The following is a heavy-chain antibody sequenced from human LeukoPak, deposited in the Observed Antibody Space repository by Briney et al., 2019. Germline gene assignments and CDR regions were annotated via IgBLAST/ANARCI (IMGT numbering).Heavy chain of an antibody. Sequence: PGGSLRLSCAASGFTFSSYEMNWVRQAPGKLLEWVSGINWNGGSTGYADSVKGRFTISRDNAKNSLYLQMNSLRAEDTALYYCARVFPGGQQLEYFDYWGQGTLVTVSS. CDR3: ARVFPGGQQLEYFDY. CDR1: GFTFSSYE. J-gene: IGHJ4*02. V-gene: IGHV3-20*04. CDR2: INWNGGST. D-gene: IGHD6-13*01.